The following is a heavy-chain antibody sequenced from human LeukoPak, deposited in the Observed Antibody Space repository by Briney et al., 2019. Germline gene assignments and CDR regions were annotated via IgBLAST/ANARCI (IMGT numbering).Heavy chain of an antibody. J-gene: IGHJ4*02. CDR3: ARVGGSGWYKAYSFDY. Sequence: GESLRLSCAASGFTFGTYWMHWVRQAPGKGLVWVSRIDSDGSSTSYADSVKGRFTISRDNAKNTLYLQMNSLRAEDTAVYYCARVGGSGWYKAYSFDYWGQGTLVTVSS. CDR1: GFTFGTYW. CDR2: IDSDGSST. D-gene: IGHD6-19*01. V-gene: IGHV3-74*01.